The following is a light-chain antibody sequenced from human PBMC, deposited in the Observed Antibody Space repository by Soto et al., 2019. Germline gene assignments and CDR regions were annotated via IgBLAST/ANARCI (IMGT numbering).Light chain of an antibody. CDR1: TSDVGGYNY. CDR3: GSYTGSITYV. Sequence: QSVLTQPASVSGSLGQSITISCTGTTSDVGGYNYVSWYQQHPGKAPILMIYEVTNRPSGVSNHFSGSKSGNTASLTISGLQVEDEAQYYCGSYTGSITYVFGTGTKVTVL. CDR2: EVT. J-gene: IGLJ1*01. V-gene: IGLV2-14*01.